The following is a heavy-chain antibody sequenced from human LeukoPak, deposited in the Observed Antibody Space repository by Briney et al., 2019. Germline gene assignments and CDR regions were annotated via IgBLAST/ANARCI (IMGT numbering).Heavy chain of an antibody. V-gene: IGHV1-46*01. J-gene: IGHJ4*02. Sequence: ASVKVSCKASGYTFTSYYMHWVRQAPGQGLEWMGIINPSGGSTSYAQKFQGRVTMTRDTSTSTAYMELRSLRSDDTAVYYCARDSPGAPLDYWGQGTLVTVSS. CDR3: ARDSPGAPLDY. D-gene: IGHD1-26*01. CDR2: INPSGGST. CDR1: GYTFTSYY.